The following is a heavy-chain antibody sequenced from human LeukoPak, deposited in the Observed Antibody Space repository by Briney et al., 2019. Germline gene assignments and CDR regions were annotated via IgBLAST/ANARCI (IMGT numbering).Heavy chain of an antibody. CDR1: GFAFSSHR. CDR3: VRRGSGGYDY. J-gene: IGHJ4*02. CDR2: ISPNGGPT. Sequence: PGGSLRLSCSASGFAFSSHRMHWVRQAPGKGLEYVSSISPNGGPTSYADSVKGKFMISRDNSKDTLYLQMSSLRIEDTAVYYCVRRGSGGYDYWGQGAQVTVSS. V-gene: IGHV3-64D*06. D-gene: IGHD5-12*01.